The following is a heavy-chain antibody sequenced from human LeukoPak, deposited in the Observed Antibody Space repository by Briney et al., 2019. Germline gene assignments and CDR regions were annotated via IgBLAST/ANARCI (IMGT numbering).Heavy chain of an antibody. J-gene: IGHJ4*02. V-gene: IGHV1-8*01. CDR1: GYTFPNYD. D-gene: IGHD3-22*01. CDR2: MNPNSGNT. CDR3: ARGVRSDY. Sequence: ASVKVSCKTSGYTFPNYDINWVRQATGQGLEWMGWMNPNSGNTRCAQKFQGRVTMTSSTSISTAYMELSSLRSEDTAVYYCARGVRSDYWGQGTLVTVSS.